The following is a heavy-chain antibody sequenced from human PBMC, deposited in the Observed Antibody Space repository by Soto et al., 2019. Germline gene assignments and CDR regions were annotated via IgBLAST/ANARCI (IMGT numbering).Heavy chain of an antibody. CDR3: SRAGRVIASGGAPRWFDH. Sequence: GGSLRLSCAASGFTFSSYAMSWVRQAPGKGLEWVSAISGSGGSTYYADSVKGRFTISRDNSKNTLYLQMNSLRAEDAAVDLWSRAGRVIASGGAPRWFDHWGQGTLVTVSS. D-gene: IGHD3-16*01. CDR1: GFTFSSYA. CDR2: ISGSGGST. J-gene: IGHJ5*02. V-gene: IGHV3-23*01.